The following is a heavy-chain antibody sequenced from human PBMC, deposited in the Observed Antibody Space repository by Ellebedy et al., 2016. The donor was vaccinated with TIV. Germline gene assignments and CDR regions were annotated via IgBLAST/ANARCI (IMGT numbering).Heavy chain of an antibody. Sequence: SGPTLVKPTQTLTLTCTFSGFSLSSSDEGVGWIRQPQGKALEWLGFIYWNGDNRYSPSLKTRLTISKDTSKNQVVLTMTNMDPVDTATYYCTRIHRFLGTFDIWGQGTMVTVSS. D-gene: IGHD3-3*01. J-gene: IGHJ3*02. CDR3: TRIHRFLGTFDI. CDR2: IYWNGDN. V-gene: IGHV2-5*01. CDR1: GFSLSSSDEG.